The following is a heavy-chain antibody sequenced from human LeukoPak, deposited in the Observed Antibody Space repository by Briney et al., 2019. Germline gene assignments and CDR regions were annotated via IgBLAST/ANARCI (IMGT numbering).Heavy chain of an antibody. V-gene: IGHV4-59*01. Sequence: PSETLSLTCTVSGGSISSYYWSWIRQPPGKGLEWIGYIYYTGSTNYNSSLKSRVTISVDTSKNQFPLKLTSVTAADTAVYYCARRRGSSTLSYYYYYMDVWGKGTTVTVSS. CDR3: ARRRGSSTLSYYYYYMDV. D-gene: IGHD6-6*01. CDR1: GGSISSYY. J-gene: IGHJ6*03. CDR2: IYYTGST.